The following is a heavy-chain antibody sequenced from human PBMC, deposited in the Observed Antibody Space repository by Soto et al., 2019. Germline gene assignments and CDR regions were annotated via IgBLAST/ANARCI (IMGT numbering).Heavy chain of an antibody. D-gene: IGHD6-13*01. J-gene: IGHJ6*01. Sequence: QVQLVESGGGVVQPGRSLRLSCAASGFTFSSYAMHWVRQAPGKGLEWVAVISYDGNNKYYADSVKGRFTISRDNSKNTLYLQMNSLRAEDTAVYYCARDIYSSSWYGWGHYYGMDVW. CDR2: ISYDGNNK. CDR3: ARDIYSSSWYGWGHYYGMDV. CDR1: GFTFSSYA. V-gene: IGHV3-30-3*01.